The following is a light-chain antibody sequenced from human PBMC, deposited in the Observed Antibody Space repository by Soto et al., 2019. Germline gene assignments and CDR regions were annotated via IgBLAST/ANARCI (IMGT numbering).Light chain of an antibody. CDR1: QAVSTW. CDR3: QQGASFPRT. V-gene: IGKV1-12*01. CDR2: AAS. Sequence: DIQMTQSPSSVSASVGDTVTITCRASQAVSTWLAWYQQKPGGAPKLLIYAASTLQSGVPSRFSGSGSGTDFTLTIRSXXXXDFATYYCQQGASFPRTFGGGTKVEXK. J-gene: IGKJ4*01.